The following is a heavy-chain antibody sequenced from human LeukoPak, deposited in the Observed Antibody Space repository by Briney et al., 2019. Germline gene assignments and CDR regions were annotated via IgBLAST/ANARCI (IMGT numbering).Heavy chain of an antibody. CDR1: GFTFSSYT. CDR3: AELGITMIGGV. D-gene: IGHD3-10*02. V-gene: IGHV3-21*01. J-gene: IGHJ6*04. Sequence: GGSLRLSCAASGFTFSSYTMNWVRQALGKGPEWVSSITSSSSYIYYADSVKGRFTISRDNAKNSLYLQMNSLRAEDTAVYYCAELGITMIGGVWGKGTTVTISS. CDR2: ITSSSSYI.